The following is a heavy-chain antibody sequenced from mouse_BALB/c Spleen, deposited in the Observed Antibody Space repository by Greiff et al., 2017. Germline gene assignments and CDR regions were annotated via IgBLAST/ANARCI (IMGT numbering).Heavy chain of an antibody. CDR2: IRNKANGYTT. V-gene: IGHV7-3*02. CDR1: GFTFTDYY. Sequence: DVMLVESGGGLVQPGGSLRLSCATSGFTFTDYYMSWVRQPPGKALEWLGFIRNKANGYTTEYSASVKGRFTISRDNSQSILYLQMNTLRAEDSATYYCARDINYYGSSYYWYFDVWGAGTTVTVSS. J-gene: IGHJ1*01. D-gene: IGHD1-1*01. CDR3: ARDINYYGSSYYWYFDV.